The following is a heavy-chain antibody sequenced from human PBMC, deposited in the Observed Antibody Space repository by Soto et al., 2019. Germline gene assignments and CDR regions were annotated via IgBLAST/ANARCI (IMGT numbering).Heavy chain of an antibody. J-gene: IGHJ5*02. V-gene: IGHV4-34*01. CDR3: VRGNDNNDFWNKWSLEP. CDR1: RGSFSGFY. CDR2: INHSGST. D-gene: IGHD3-3*01. Sequence: QVQLQQRGAGLLKPSETLALTCGVYRGSFSGFYWTWIRQTPGKGLEWIGEINHSGSTNYNPSFKNRVTISVDKSKNQLSLKVDSVTAADTAVYYCVRGNDNNDFWNKWSLEPWGQGTLVTVSS.